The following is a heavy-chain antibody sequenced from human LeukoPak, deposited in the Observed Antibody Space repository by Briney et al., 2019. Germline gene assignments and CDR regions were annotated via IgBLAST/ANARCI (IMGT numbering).Heavy chain of an antibody. CDR1: GYTFTSYG. J-gene: IGHJ1*01. CDR2: ISAYNGNT. CDR3: ARDRRGIDYGDNDFQH. Sequence: GASVKVSCKASGYTFTSYGISWVRQAPGQGLEWMGWISAYNGNTNYAQKLQGRVTMTTDTSTSTAYMELRSLRSEDTAVYYCARDRRGIDYGDNDFQHWGQGTLVTVSS. D-gene: IGHD4-23*01. V-gene: IGHV1-18*01.